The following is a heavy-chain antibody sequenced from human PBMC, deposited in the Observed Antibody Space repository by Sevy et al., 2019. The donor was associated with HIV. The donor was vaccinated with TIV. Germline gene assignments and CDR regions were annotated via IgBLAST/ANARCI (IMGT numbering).Heavy chain of an antibody. CDR2: ISYDGSNK. D-gene: IGHD1-20*01. V-gene: IGHV3-30-3*01. CDR1: GFTFSSYA. Sequence: GWSLRLSCAASGFTFSSYAMHWVRQAPGKGLEWVAVISYDGSNKYYADSVKGRFTISRDNSKNTLYLQMNSLRAEDTAVYYCARDNITGTVDYYYYMDVWGKGTTVTVSS. J-gene: IGHJ6*03. CDR3: ARDNITGTVDYYYYMDV.